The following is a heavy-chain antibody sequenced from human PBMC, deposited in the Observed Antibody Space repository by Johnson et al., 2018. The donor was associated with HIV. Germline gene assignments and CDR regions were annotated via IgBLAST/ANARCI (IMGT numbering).Heavy chain of an antibody. CDR2: ISGSGGDT. D-gene: IGHD5-18*01. J-gene: IGHJ3*02. Sequence: VQLVESGGGLVQPGGSLRLSCAASGFTFSSYAMSWVRQAPGKGLELVSGISGSGGDTYYADSVKGRFTISRDNSKNTLYLQMNSLRAEDTAVSYCAKDREGIQLWLGRMSFDIWGQGTMVTVSS. CDR1: GFTFSSYA. V-gene: IGHV3-23*04. CDR3: AKDREGIQLWLGRMSFDI.